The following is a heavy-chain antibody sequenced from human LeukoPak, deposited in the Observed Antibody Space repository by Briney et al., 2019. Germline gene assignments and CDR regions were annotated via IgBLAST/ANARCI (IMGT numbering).Heavy chain of an antibody. CDR3: ARLRRGIAVAGSRFDY. CDR2: IYHSGST. CDR1: GYSISNGYY. J-gene: IGHJ4*02. Sequence: PSETLSLTCAVSGYSISNGYYWGWIRQPPGKGLEWIGSIYHSGSTYCNPSLKSRVTISVDTSKNQFSLKLSSVTAADTAVYYCARLRRGIAVAGSRFDYWGQGTLVTVSS. V-gene: IGHV4-38-2*01. D-gene: IGHD6-19*01.